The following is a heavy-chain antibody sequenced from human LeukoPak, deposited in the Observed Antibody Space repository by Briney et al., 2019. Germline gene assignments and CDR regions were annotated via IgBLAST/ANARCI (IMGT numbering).Heavy chain of an antibody. Sequence: ASVTVSFKASGYTFTNYYMHWVRQAPGQGLEWMGWINHNSGGTNYAQKFQGRVTMTRDTYISTAYMELSRLRYDDTAVYYCVRFVFSDGSVCYYLYYWGQGTLVTVSS. V-gene: IGHV1-2*02. CDR3: VRFVFSDGSVCYYLYY. CDR2: INHNSGGT. CDR1: GYTFTNYY. J-gene: IGHJ4*02. D-gene: IGHD3-10*01.